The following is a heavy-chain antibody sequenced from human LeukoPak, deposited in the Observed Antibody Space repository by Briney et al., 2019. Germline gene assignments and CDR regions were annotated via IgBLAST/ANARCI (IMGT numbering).Heavy chain of an antibody. D-gene: IGHD4-17*01. CDR1: GGSFSGYY. V-gene: IGHV4-34*01. Sequence: SETLSLTCAVYGGSFSGYYWSWIRQPPGKGLEWIGEINHRGSTNYNPSLKSRVTISVDTSKNQFSLKLSSVTAADTAVYYCARARDYGDYPDYWGQGTLVTVSS. J-gene: IGHJ4*02. CDR2: INHRGST. CDR3: ARARDYGDYPDY.